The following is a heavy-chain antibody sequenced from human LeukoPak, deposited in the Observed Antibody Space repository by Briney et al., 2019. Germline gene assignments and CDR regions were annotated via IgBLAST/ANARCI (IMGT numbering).Heavy chain of an antibody. CDR2: IYHSGST. J-gene: IGHJ4*02. D-gene: IGHD4-23*01. Sequence: PSETLSLTCAVSGGSISSGGYSWSWIRQPPGKGLEWIGYIYHSGSTYYNPSLKSRATISVDRSKNQFSLKLSSVTAADTAVYYCARSSRSVVTFDYWGQGTLVTVSS. CDR3: ARSSRSVVTFDY. V-gene: IGHV4-30-2*01. CDR1: GGSISSGGYS.